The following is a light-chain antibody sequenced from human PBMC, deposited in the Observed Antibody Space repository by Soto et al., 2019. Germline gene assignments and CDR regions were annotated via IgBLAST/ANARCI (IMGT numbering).Light chain of an antibody. Sequence: DIQMTQSPSTLSASVGDRVTITCRASQSISSWLAWYQQKPGKAPKLLIYDDSSLESGVPSRFSGSGSGTELPLTIRSRQPDDLETYYCQQYNSYPYPFGQGTKLEIK. J-gene: IGKJ2*01. CDR3: QQYNSYPYP. CDR1: QSISSW. CDR2: DDS. V-gene: IGKV1-5*01.